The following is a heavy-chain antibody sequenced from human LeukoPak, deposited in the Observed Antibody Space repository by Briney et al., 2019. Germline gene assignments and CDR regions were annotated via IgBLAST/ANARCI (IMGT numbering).Heavy chain of an antibody. D-gene: IGHD3-3*01. CDR1: GYTFTSYG. J-gene: IGHJ5*02. CDR2: ISAYNGNT. CDR3: ARDSLYYFWSGTREFDP. Sequence: ASVKVSCKASGYTFTSYGISLVRQAPGQGLEWMGWISAYNGNTNYAQKLQGRVTMTTDTSTSTAYMELRSLRSDDTAVYYCARDSLYYFWSGTREFDPWGQGTLLTVSS. V-gene: IGHV1-18*01.